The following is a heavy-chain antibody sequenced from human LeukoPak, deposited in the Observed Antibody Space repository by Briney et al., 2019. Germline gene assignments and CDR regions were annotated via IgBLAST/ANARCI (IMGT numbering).Heavy chain of an antibody. Sequence: GGSLRLSCAASGFTFSSYGMHWVRQAPGKGLEWVAVISYDGSNKYYADSVKGRFTISRDNSKNTLCLQMNSLRAEDTAVYYCAKDRLLLHFDYWGQGTLVTVSS. CDR2: ISYDGSNK. D-gene: IGHD2-15*01. CDR3: AKDRLLLHFDY. CDR1: GFTFSSYG. J-gene: IGHJ4*02. V-gene: IGHV3-30*18.